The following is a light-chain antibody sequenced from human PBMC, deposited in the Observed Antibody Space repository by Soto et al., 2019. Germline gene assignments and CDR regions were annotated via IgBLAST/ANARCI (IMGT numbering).Light chain of an antibody. V-gene: IGKV3-15*01. CDR1: QTIYSN. J-gene: IGKJ5*01. Sequence: IQMTQSPATLSASPGGRATRSCXASQTIYSNVAWYQQRPGQAPRLLIYGASTRATGISARFSGGESGTEFTLTISSLQSEDFALYFCQQYEKWPPSITFGQVTRLETK. CDR3: QQYEKWPPSIT. CDR2: GAS.